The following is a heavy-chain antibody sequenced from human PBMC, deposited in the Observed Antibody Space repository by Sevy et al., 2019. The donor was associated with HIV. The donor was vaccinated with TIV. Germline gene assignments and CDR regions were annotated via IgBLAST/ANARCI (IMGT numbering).Heavy chain of an antibody. CDR1: EFTFSYAW. J-gene: IGHJ6*02. D-gene: IGHD2-21*02. CDR2: IKSKADGGTT. Sequence: GGSLRLSCVASEFTFSYAWMSWVRQAPGKGLEWLGRIKSKADGGTTDYAAPVKGRFTISRDDSKNTLYLQMNSLKTEDTAVYYCSTDPIIVLLVTDGMDVWGQGTTVTVSS. CDR3: STDPIIVLLVTDGMDV. V-gene: IGHV3-15*01.